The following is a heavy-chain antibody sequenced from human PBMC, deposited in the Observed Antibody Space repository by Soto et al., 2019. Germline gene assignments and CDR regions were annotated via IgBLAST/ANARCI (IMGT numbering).Heavy chain of an antibody. Sequence: GESLKISRKGSGYSFTSYWIDWVRQMPGKGLEWMGIIYPGDSDTRYSPSFQGQVTLSADKSISTAYLQWSSLKASDTAMYYCATPLPYGGEGAFDIWGQGTMVTVSS. J-gene: IGHJ3*02. CDR1: GYSFTSYW. CDR3: ATPLPYGGEGAFDI. V-gene: IGHV5-51*01. D-gene: IGHD2-21*01. CDR2: IYPGDSDT.